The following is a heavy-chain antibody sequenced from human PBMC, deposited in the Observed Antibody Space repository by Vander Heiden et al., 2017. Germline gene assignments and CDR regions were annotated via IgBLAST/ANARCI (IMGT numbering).Heavy chain of an antibody. CDR2: ILCDNSRI. V-gene: IGHV3-9*01. Sequence: EVQLVESGGGLVQPGRSLRLCCEGSGFTFNEHAMHWVRHVPGKGLEWVSGILCDNSRIGYADSVKGRFTITRDNGKNSLYLQMNSLRPEDTALYYCGKDMTPGGLDVWGHGTTVTVSS. CDR1: GFTFNEHA. J-gene: IGHJ6*02. CDR3: GKDMTPGGLDV. D-gene: IGHD3-10*01.